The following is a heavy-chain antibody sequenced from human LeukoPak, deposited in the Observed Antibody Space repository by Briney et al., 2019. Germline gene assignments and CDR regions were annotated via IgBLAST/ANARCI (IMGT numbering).Heavy chain of an antibody. CDR2: IYYTGIT. D-gene: IGHD2-21*02. V-gene: IGHV4-59*12. Sequence: SETLSLTCTVSGGSISSYYWSWIRQPPGKGLEWIGYIYYTGITNYNPSLKSRVTISVDTSKNQFSLKLSSVTAADTAVYYCARSDYCGGDCYRYFDLWGRGTLVTVSS. J-gene: IGHJ2*01. CDR3: ARSDYCGGDCYRYFDL. CDR1: GGSISSYY.